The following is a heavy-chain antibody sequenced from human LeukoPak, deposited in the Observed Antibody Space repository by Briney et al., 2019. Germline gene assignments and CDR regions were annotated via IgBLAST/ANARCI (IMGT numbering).Heavy chain of an antibody. D-gene: IGHD2-21*02. CDR3: VREAYCGGDCYSGFDY. Sequence: SESLSLTCTVSGDSISSSSYYWGWIRQPPGKGLEWIASINYSGSTYYNPSLKSLVTISVDTSKNQFFLKLSSVTAADTAVYYCVREAYCGGDCYSGFDYWGQGTLVTVSS. CDR2: INYSGST. J-gene: IGHJ4*02. CDR1: GDSISSSSYY. V-gene: IGHV4-39*07.